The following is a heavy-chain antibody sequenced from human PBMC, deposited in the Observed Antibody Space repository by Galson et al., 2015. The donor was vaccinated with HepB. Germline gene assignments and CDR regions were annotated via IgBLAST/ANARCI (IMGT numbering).Heavy chain of an antibody. J-gene: IGHJ4*02. CDR1: GFTFSSYA. D-gene: IGHD6-13*01. CDR3: ARDPHIAAAGFYFDY. Sequence: SLRLSCAASGFTFSSYAMHWVRQAPGKGLEWEAVISYDGSNKYYADSVKGRFTISRDNSKNTLYLQMNSLRAEDTAVYYCARDPHIAAAGFYFDYWGQGTLVTVSS. V-gene: IGHV3-30-3*01. CDR2: ISYDGSNK.